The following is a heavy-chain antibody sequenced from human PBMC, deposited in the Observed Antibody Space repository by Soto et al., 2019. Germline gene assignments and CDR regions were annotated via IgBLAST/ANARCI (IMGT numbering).Heavy chain of an antibody. J-gene: IGHJ1*01. CDR1: GITFGDAW. CDR2: IKSKAAGATT. V-gene: IGHV3-15*01. D-gene: IGHD4-17*01. Sequence: EVQLVESGGGLVKPGASLRLSCLASGITFGDAWMAWVRQVSGKGLEWIGRIKSKAAGATTDYAAPVKGRFTISRDDSKNTLYLQMNSLKTEDTAVYYCTTDWVTTRHWGQGTLVTVSS. CDR3: TTDWVTTRH.